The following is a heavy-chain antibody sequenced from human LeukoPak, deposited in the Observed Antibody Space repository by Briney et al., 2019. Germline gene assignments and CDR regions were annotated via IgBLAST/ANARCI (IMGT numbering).Heavy chain of an antibody. CDR3: ARVYSLDTIFGNYHMDV. V-gene: IGHV1-2*02. CDR2: INPNSGGT. D-gene: IGHD3-3*01. Sequence: ASVKVSCKASGYTFTGYYMHWVRQAPGQGLEWMGWINPNSGGTNYAQKFQGRVTMTRDTSISTAYMELSRLRSDDTAVYYCARVYSLDTIFGNYHMDVWGKGTTVTVSS. J-gene: IGHJ6*03. CDR1: GYTFTGYY.